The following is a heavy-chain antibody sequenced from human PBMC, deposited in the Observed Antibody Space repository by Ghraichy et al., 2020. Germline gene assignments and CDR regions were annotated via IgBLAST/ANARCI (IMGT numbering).Heavy chain of an antibody. CDR2: IKSKTGGGTT. CDR3: TTALTYSTSLNAFDI. CDR1: GFTFSNAW. J-gene: IGHJ3*02. V-gene: IGHV3-15*01. Sequence: LSLTCAASGFTFSNAWMSWVRQAPGKGLEWVGRIKSKTGGGTTDYATPVKGRFTISRDDSRNTLYLQMNSLETEDTAVYSCTTALTYSTSLNAFDIWGQGTMVTVSS. D-gene: IGHD6-6*01.